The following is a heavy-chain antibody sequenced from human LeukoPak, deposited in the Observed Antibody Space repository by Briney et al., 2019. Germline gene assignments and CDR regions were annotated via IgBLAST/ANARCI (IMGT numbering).Heavy chain of an antibody. J-gene: IGHJ4*02. CDR1: GFTFRRYG. Sequence: GGSLRLSCAASGFTFRRYGMSWVRQAPEKGLEWVSAISGSGSSTYYGDSVKGRFTISRDNSKNTLYLQMNSLRAEDTAVYYCARGYDILTGYHDWGQGTLVTVSS. CDR3: ARGYDILTGYHD. V-gene: IGHV3-23*01. CDR2: ISGSGSST. D-gene: IGHD3-9*01.